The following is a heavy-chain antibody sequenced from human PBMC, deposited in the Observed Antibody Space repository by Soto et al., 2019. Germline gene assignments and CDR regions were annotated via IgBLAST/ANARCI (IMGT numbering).Heavy chain of an antibody. J-gene: IGHJ4*01. V-gene: IGHV4-39*01. CDR1: GGSVSSNDYY. CDR3: GKVLVAATKKADSDN. D-gene: IGHD2-15*01. Sequence: PSETLSLTCSVSGGSVSSNDYYWGWIRQPPAKGLEWIGNIDYNGVTSYNPSLKTRLTISRDTSKNHFSLRLNSGTAADKALYSWGKVLVAATKKADSDNWGPGMLGTVS. CDR2: IDYNGVT.